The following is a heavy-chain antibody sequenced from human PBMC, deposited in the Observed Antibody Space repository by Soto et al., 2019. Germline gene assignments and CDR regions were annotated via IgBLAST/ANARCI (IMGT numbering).Heavy chain of an antibody. D-gene: IGHD2-2*01. CDR3: AHTRVPDTLDY. Sequence: QITLKESGPTLVKPTQTLTLTCTFSGFSLTTSGVGVTWIRQPPGKALEWLGLIYWNGIERYSPSLKSRLSLTKDNSKDQVVLTMTDVGPVDTATYYCAHTRVPDTLDYWGPGTRVPVSS. CDR2: IYWNGIE. J-gene: IGHJ4*02. CDR1: GFSLTTSGVG. V-gene: IGHV2-5*01.